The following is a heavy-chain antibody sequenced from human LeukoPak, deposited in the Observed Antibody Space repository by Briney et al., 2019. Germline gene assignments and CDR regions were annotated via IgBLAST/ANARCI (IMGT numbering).Heavy chain of an antibody. CDR1: GFAFSSYG. D-gene: IGHD3-3*01. CDR3: ARAVSRYDFWNYYYMDV. J-gene: IGHJ6*03. CDR2: ISYDGSKI. V-gene: IGHV3-30*03. Sequence: PGRSLRLSCAASGFAFSSYGMHWVRQAPGKGLEWVSIISYDGSKIYYGDSVKGRFTISKDDSENTLYLQMNSLRAEDTAVYYCARAVSRYDFWNYYYMDVWGKGTTVTVSS.